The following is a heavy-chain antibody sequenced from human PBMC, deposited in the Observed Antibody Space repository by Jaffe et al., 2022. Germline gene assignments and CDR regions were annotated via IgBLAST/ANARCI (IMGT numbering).Heavy chain of an antibody. D-gene: IGHD4-17*01. CDR3: ARDGDGDANWYFDL. J-gene: IGHJ2*01. CDR1: GFTFSSYS. CDR2: ISSSSSYI. Sequence: EVQLVESGGGLVKPGGSLRLSCAASGFTFSSYSMNWVRQAPGKGLEWVSSISSSSSYIYYADSVKGRFTISRDNAKNSLYLQMNSLRAEDTAVYYCARDGDGDANWYFDLWGRGTLVTVSS. V-gene: IGHV3-21*01.